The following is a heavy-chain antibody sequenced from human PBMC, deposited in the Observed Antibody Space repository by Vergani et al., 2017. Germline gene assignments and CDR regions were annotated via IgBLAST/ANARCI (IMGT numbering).Heavy chain of an antibody. CDR1: GFTFIEYW. CDR3: ATDNKQLPPSAFDL. J-gene: IGHJ3*01. Sequence: VELVESGGGLVQPGGSLRLSCAASGFTFIEYWMHWARQFPGKGLEWIGRIDVSGITDYNSSLQSRVSMSVHTSKNQCSLTLTSVPAAYTAVYYCATDNKQLPPSAFDLWGQGTMVTVSS. D-gene: IGHD4-23*01. CDR2: IDVSGIT. V-gene: IGHV4-4*07.